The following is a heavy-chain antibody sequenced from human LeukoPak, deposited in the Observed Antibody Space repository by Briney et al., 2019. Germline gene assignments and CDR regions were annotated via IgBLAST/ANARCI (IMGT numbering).Heavy chain of an antibody. Sequence: SEALSLTCAVYGGSFSGYYWSWIRQPPGKGLEWIGEINHSGSTNYNPSLKSRVTISVDTSKNQFSLKLSSVTAADTAVYYCARGHIQAVAGYYYYYYMDVWGKGTTVTVSS. CDR2: INHSGST. J-gene: IGHJ6*03. D-gene: IGHD6-19*01. CDR1: GGSFSGYY. V-gene: IGHV4-34*01. CDR3: ARGHIQAVAGYYYYYYMDV.